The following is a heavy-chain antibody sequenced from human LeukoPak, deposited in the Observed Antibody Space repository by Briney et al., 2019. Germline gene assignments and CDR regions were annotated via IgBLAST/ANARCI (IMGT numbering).Heavy chain of an antibody. CDR3: ARDWAPWITDY. CDR2: ISYDGSNK. V-gene: IGHV3-30-3*01. D-gene: IGHD5-12*01. J-gene: IGHJ4*02. Sequence: GRSLRLSCAASGFTFSSYAMHWVRQAPGKGLEWVAVISYDGSNKYYADSVKGRFTISRDNSKNTLYLQMNSLRAEDTAVYYCARDWAPWITDYWGQGTLVTVSS. CDR1: GFTFSSYA.